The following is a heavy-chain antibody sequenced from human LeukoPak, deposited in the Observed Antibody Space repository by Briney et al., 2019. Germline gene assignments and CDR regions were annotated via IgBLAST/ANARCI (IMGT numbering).Heavy chain of an antibody. D-gene: IGHD6-13*01. CDR3: ARDGSTSIA. J-gene: IGHJ4*02. V-gene: IGHV3-21*01. Sequence: GGSLRLSCAASGFTFSTYTMNWVRQAPGKGLEWVSSISSRSSYIYYADSVKGRFTISRDNAKNSLYLQMNSLRAEDTAVYYCARDGSTSIAGGQGTLVTVSS. CDR2: ISSRSSYI. CDR1: GFTFSTYT.